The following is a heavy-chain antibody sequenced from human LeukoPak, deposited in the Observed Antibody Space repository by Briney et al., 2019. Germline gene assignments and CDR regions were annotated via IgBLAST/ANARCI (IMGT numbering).Heavy chain of an antibody. CDR3: ASGPPIDY. CDR2: ISGSSSSYI. J-gene: IGHJ4*02. CDR1: GFTFSTYS. Sequence: GESLRLSCAASGFTFSTYSMNWVRQAPGKGLEWVASISGSSSSYIYYADSVKGRFTISRDNAKNSLYLQMNSLRVEDTAVYYCASGPPIDYWGQGTLVTVSS. V-gene: IGHV3-21*01.